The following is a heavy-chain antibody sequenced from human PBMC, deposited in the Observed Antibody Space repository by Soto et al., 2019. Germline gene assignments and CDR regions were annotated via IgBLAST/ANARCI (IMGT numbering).Heavy chain of an antibody. CDR3: ARGGSSGWDEGYYYYGMDV. D-gene: IGHD6-19*01. CDR2: INHSGST. CDR1: GGSFSGYY. Sequence: PSETLSLTCAVYGGSFSGYYWSWIRQPPGKGLEWIGEINHSGSTNYNPSLKSRVTISVDTSKNQFSLKLSSVTAADTAVYYCARGGSSGWDEGYYYYGMDVWGQGTTVTVSS. J-gene: IGHJ6*02. V-gene: IGHV4-34*01.